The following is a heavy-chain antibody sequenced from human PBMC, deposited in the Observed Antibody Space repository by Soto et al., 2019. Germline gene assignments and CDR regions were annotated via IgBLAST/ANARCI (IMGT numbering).Heavy chain of an antibody. D-gene: IGHD3-9*01. V-gene: IGHV4-39*01. J-gene: IGHJ5*02. CDR2: VDYGGIT. Sequence: LQESGPGLLKPSETLSLTCSVSGASISGSSYYWGWLRQPPGKGLEWIGSVDYGGITYYNPSLKTRLSISVESSRTHFSLRLTSVTAADTALYYCVRHRVSDMLIGAFDPWGQGILVSVSS. CDR3: VRHRVSDMLIGAFDP. CDR1: GASISGSSYY.